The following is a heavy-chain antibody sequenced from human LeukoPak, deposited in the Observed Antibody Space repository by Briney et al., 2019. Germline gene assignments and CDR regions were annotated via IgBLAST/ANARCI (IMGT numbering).Heavy chain of an antibody. V-gene: IGHV4-4*07. J-gene: IGHJ4*02. Sequence: SETLSVTGAVSGGSISSYYWTWIRQPAGKGLEWIGRMYTSGETNYNSTLKSRVTISLDTSKNQFSLRLSSATAADTAVYYCAAVSQSSALAKWGQATLVTVSS. CDR3: AAVSQSSALAK. CDR1: GGSISSYY. CDR2: MYTSGET. D-gene: IGHD5-18*01.